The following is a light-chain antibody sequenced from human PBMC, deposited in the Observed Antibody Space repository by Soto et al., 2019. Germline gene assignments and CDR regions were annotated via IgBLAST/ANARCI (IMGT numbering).Light chain of an antibody. Sequence: QSVLTQPASVSGAPGQSITISCTGTSSDVGGYNYVAWYQQYPGKAPKIIVYDVSTRPSGVSNRFSGSKSGNTASLTMSGLQAEDEADYYCSSYTSSGTVVFGGGTKVTVL. CDR2: DVS. J-gene: IGLJ2*01. V-gene: IGLV2-14*03. CDR3: SSYTSSGTVV. CDR1: SSDVGGYNY.